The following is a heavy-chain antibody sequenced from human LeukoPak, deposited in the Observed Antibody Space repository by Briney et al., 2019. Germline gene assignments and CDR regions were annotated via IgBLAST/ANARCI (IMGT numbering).Heavy chain of an antibody. CDR2: ITTYNGNT. CDR3: ARGYDYGDYVGDFDY. CDR1: VYTFTSYP. V-gene: IGHV1-18*01. Sequence: ASVNVSCKSSVYTFTSYPISGVRQAPGQGREWMGWITTYNGNTNYAQKLQGRVTMTKDTSTSTAYMYIRGLRSDDTAVYYCARGYDYGDYVGDFDYWGQGTLVTVSS. D-gene: IGHD4-17*01. J-gene: IGHJ4*02.